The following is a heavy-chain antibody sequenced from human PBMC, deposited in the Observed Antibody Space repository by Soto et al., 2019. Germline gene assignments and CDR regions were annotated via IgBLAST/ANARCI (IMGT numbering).Heavy chain of an antibody. V-gene: IGHV3-53*01. Sequence: PGGSLRLSCAASGFTVSSNYMSWVRQAPGKGLEWVSVIYSGGSTYYADSVKGRFTISRDNSKNTLYLQMNSLRAEDTAVYYCARGQWLVYYYGMDDWGQGTTVTVSS. D-gene: IGHD6-19*01. J-gene: IGHJ6*02. CDR1: GFTVSSNY. CDR3: ARGQWLVYYYGMDD. CDR2: IYSGGST.